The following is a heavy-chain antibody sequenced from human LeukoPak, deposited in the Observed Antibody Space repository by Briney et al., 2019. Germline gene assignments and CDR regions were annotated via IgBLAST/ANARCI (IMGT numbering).Heavy chain of an antibody. Sequence: GGSLRLSCAASGFSFSEAAIHWVRQASGKGLEWVGRIRSRTSGYATAYGGSVNGRFRISRDDSKNTAYLQMDSLRTEDTAIYYCARHLIDSWGQGTLVTVSS. V-gene: IGHV3-73*01. CDR1: GFSFSEAA. CDR2: IRSRTSGYAT. J-gene: IGHJ4*02. CDR3: ARHLIDS.